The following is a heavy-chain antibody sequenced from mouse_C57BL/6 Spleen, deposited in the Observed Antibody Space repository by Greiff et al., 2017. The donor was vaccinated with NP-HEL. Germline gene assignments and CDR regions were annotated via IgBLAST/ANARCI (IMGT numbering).Heavy chain of an antibody. J-gene: IGHJ4*01. CDR1: GFTFSDYG. CDR3: ASHYNNYVGAMDY. Sequence: EVKLEESGGGLVKPGGSLKLSCAASGFTFSDYGMHWVRQAPEKGLEWVAYISSGSSTIYYADTVKGRFTMSRDNAKSTLFLQMTSLRSEDTAMYYCASHYNNYVGAMDYWGQGTSVTVSS. V-gene: IGHV5-17*01. CDR2: ISSGSSTI. D-gene: IGHD2-5*01.